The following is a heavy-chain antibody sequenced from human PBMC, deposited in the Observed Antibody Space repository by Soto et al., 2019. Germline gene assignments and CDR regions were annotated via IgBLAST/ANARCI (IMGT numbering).Heavy chain of an antibody. V-gene: IGHV4-30-4*01. Sequence: QVQLHGSGPGLVEASQTLSLTCTVSGASITSDKSYCWAWVRQSPEKGLEWIGHIYNGGSTYHNPSLNSRASISVDTSKNQFSLRLNSVSAADTAVYYCTKGPSGDKVDYWGQGILVTVSS. CDR1: GASITSDKSY. D-gene: IGHD7-27*01. CDR2: IYNGGST. CDR3: TKGPSGDKVDY. J-gene: IGHJ4*02.